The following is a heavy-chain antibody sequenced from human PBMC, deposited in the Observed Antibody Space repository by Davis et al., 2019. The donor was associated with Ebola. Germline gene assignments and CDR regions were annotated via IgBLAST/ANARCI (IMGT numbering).Heavy chain of an antibody. CDR2: IDYDGSNK. D-gene: IGHD6-19*01. CDR1: GFTFSSYA. V-gene: IGHV3-30*02. Sequence: PGGSLRLSCAASGFTFSSYAILWVRQAPGKGLEWVAIIDYDGSNKYYADAVKGRFIISRDNSKSTTYLQMNSLRAEDTAVFYCAKRATVKVAGANYYNAMDVWGKGTTVTVSS. J-gene: IGHJ6*04. CDR3: AKRATVKVAGANYYNAMDV.